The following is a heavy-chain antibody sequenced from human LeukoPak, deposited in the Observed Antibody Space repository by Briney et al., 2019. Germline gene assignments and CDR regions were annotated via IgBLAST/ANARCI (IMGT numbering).Heavy chain of an antibody. CDR1: GGSISSHY. D-gene: IGHD4-23*01. V-gene: IGHV4-4*07. Sequence: SETLSLTCNVSGGSISSHYWSWIRQPAGKGLEWIGRIYRGGSTNYNPTLKSRVTMSRDTSKNQISLNLSSVTAADTAVYYCARPGGRDHGGNSVAFDIWGQGTMVTVSS. CDR3: ARPGGRDHGGNSVAFDI. J-gene: IGHJ3*02. CDR2: IYRGGST.